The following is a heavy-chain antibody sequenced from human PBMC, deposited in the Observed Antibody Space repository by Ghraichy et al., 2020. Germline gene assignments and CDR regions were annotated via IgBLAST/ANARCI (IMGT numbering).Heavy chain of an antibody. Sequence: GGSLRLSCAASGFTFSGYAMSWVRQAPGKGLEWVSAISTSGDATYYANSVKGRFTISRDNSWNTLYLQMNSLRAEDTAVYYCAKWFGNSAWSIFDYWGQGTLVTVSS. CDR2: ISTSGDAT. D-gene: IGHD3-16*01. CDR1: GFTFSGYA. J-gene: IGHJ4*02. CDR3: AKWFGNSAWSIFDY. V-gene: IGHV3-23*01.